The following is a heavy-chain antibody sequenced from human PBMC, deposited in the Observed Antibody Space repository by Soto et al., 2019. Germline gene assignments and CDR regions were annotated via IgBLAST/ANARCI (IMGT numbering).Heavy chain of an antibody. CDR2: ISGSGGST. Sequence: PGGSLRLSCAASGFTFSTYAMTWVRQAPGKGLEWVSGISGSGGSTYYADSVKGRFTISRDNSKNTLYLQMNSLRAEDTAVYYCAKTIYYYYYGMDVWGQGTTVTVSS. V-gene: IGHV3-23*01. CDR3: AKTIYYYYYGMDV. CDR1: GFTFSTYA. J-gene: IGHJ6*02.